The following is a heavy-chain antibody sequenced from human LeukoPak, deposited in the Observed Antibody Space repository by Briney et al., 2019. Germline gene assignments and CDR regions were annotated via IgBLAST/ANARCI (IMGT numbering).Heavy chain of an antibody. J-gene: IGHJ3*02. Sequence: ASVKVSCKVSGYTLTELSMHWVRQAPGKGIEWMGGFDPEDGETIYAQKFQGRVTMTEDTSTDTAYMELSSLRSEDTAVYYCAAGYCSGGSCYSNRAFDIWGQGTMVTVSS. CDR3: AAGYCSGGSCYSNRAFDI. CDR2: FDPEDGET. V-gene: IGHV1-24*01. CDR1: GYTLTELS. D-gene: IGHD2-15*01.